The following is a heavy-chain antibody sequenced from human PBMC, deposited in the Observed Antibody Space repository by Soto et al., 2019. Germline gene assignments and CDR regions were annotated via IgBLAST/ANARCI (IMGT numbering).Heavy chain of an antibody. CDR1: GYTFTSYG. D-gene: IGHD6-13*01. CDR3: ARSSRAAAGRGINWFDP. CDR2: ISAYNGNT. J-gene: IGHJ5*02. Sequence: ASVKVSCKASGYTFTSYGISWVRQAPGQGLEWMGWISAYNGNTNYAQKLQGRVTMTTDTSTSTAYMELRSLRSDDTAVYYCARSSRAAAGRGINWFDPWGQGTLVTVSS. V-gene: IGHV1-18*01.